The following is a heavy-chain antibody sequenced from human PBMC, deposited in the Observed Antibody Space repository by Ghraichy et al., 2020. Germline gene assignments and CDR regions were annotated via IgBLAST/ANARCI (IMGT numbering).Heavy chain of an antibody. Sequence: SETLSLTCTVSGGSISSYYWSWIRQPPGKGLEWIGYIYYSGSTNYNPSLKSRVTISVDTSKNQFSLKLSSVTAADTAVYYCARSSSWSDDAFDIWGQGTMVTVSS. CDR3: ARSSSWSDDAFDI. J-gene: IGHJ3*02. D-gene: IGHD6-13*01. V-gene: IGHV4-59*01. CDR1: GGSISSYY. CDR2: IYYSGST.